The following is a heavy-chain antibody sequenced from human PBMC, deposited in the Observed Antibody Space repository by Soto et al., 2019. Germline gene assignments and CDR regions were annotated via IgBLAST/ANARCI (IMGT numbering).Heavy chain of an antibody. V-gene: IGHV3-23*01. CDR2: ISGSGVIT. D-gene: IGHD1-7*01. Sequence: EVQLLESGGDLVQPGGSLRLSCAASGFTFSSQAMSWVRQASGKGLEWVSVISGSGVITYYADSVKGRFTISRDNSKNTLYLQMNSLSPEDTAVYYCVKTPSNWNYEKYFHHWGQGTLVTVS. CDR1: GFTFSSQA. CDR3: VKTPSNWNYEKYFHH. J-gene: IGHJ1*01.